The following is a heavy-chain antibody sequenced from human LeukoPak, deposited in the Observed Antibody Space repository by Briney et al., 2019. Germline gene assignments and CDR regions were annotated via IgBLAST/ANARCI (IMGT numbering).Heavy chain of an antibody. CDR1: GYTLSELS. V-gene: IGHV1-24*01. D-gene: IGHD6-19*01. J-gene: IGHJ4*02. CDR2: FDPEDGET. CDR3: ATAAGSGWYPYFDY. Sequence: ASVKVSCKVSGYTLSELSMHWVRQAPGKGLEWMGGFDPEDGETIYAQKFQGRVTMTEDTSTDTVYMELSSLRSEDTAVYYCATAAGSGWYPYFDYWGQGTLVTVSS.